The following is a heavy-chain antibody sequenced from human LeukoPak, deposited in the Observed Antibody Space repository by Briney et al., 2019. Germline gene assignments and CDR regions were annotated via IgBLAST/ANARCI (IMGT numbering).Heavy chain of an antibody. D-gene: IGHD3-3*01. CDR2: IRYDESKK. J-gene: IGHJ4*02. Sequence: GGSLRLSCAASGFTFSNIGMHWVRQAPGKGLEWVAFIRYDESKKYFADSVRGRFTISRDNSKNTMYLQMNSLRAEDTAVYYCAKDHFAFLDYYFWSGYYIDYWGQGLLVTVSS. CDR1: GFTFSNIG. V-gene: IGHV3-30*02. CDR3: AKDHFAFLDYYFWSGYYIDY.